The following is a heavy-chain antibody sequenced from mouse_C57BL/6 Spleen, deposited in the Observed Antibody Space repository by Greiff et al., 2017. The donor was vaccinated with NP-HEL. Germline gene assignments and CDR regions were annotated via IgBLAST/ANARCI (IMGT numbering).Heavy chain of an antibody. CDR2: ISSGGDYI. J-gene: IGHJ4*01. D-gene: IGHD2-5*01. CDR3: TKVYYSNYESAMDY. Sequence: EVKVVESGEGLVKPGGSLKLSCAASGFTFSSYAMSWVRQTPEKRLEWVAYISSGGDYIYYADTVKGRFTISRDNARNTLYLQMSSLKSEDTAMYYCTKVYYSNYESAMDYWGQGTSVTVSS. CDR1: GFTFSSYA. V-gene: IGHV5-9-1*02.